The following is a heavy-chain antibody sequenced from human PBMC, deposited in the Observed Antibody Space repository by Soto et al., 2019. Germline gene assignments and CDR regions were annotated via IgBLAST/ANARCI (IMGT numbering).Heavy chain of an antibody. D-gene: IGHD3-16*01. CDR3: AQLGLMTFSHKHYFNH. Sequence: EVQLLESGGDLVQPGGSLRLSCVGSGFSFDNYGMSWVRQAPGKGLEWVSAIKSDGSSTYYAASVKDRFTISRDNSKNRLYLQLNSLRAEDTAVYYCAQLGLMTFSHKHYFNHWGRGTLVTVSS. J-gene: IGHJ4*02. CDR1: GFSFDNYG. V-gene: IGHV3-23*01. CDR2: IKSDGSST.